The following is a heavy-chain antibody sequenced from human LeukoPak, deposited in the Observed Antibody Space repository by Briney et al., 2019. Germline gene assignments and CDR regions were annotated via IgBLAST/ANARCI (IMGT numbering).Heavy chain of an antibody. CDR2: FSGSGDFT. V-gene: IGHV3-23*01. J-gene: IGHJ4*02. CDR3: AKSSMGDYATDH. CDR1: GFTFSNYA. Sequence: GGSLRLSCAASGFTFSNYAMIWVRLAPGKGLEWVSAFSGSGDFTYYADSVKGRFTISRDNSKTTLDLQMHSLRAEDTAVYSCAKSSMGDYATDHWGQGTLVTVSS. D-gene: IGHD4-17*01.